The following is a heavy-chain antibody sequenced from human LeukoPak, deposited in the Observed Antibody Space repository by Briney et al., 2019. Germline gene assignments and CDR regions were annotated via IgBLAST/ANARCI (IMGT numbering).Heavy chain of an antibody. J-gene: IGHJ4*02. D-gene: IGHD2-2*02. V-gene: IGHV3-11*01. CDR1: GFTFSDYY. Sequence: GGSLRLSCAASGFTFSDYYMSWVRQAPGKGLEWVSFLSGSGEIIYYADSVKGRFTISRDNAKNSLYLQMNSLRAEDTAVYYCARSRYCSSTSCYTAKQWPYYFDYWGQGTLVTVSS. CDR2: LSGSGEII. CDR3: ARSRYCSSTSCYTAKQWPYYFDY.